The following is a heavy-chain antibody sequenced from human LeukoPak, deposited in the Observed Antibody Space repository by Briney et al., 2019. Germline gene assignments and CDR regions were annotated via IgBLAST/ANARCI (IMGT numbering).Heavy chain of an antibody. CDR2: MNPNSGNT. J-gene: IGHJ5*02. V-gene: IGHV1-8*01. Sequence: GASVKVSCKASGYTFTSYDINWVRQATGQGLEWMGWMNPNSGNTGYAQKFQGRVTMTRNTSISTAYMELSSLRSEDTAVYYCARKLPLHRIQLWTIPSYWFDPWGQGTLVTVSS. CDR3: ARKLPLHRIQLWTIPSYWFDP. CDR1: GYTFTSYD. D-gene: IGHD5-18*01.